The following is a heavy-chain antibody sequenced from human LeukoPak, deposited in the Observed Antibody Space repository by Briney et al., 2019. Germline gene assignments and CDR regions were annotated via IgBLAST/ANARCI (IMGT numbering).Heavy chain of an antibody. V-gene: IGHV3-23*01. CDR1: RFSFSSYA. Sequence: GGSLRLSCAASRFSFSSYAMSWVRQAPGKGLEWVSGISGSGDNTYCVDSVKGRFTISRDNSKNTLYLQMSSLRAEDTAVYYCAKDHWDYWGQGTLVTVSS. D-gene: IGHD1-1*01. J-gene: IGHJ4*02. CDR2: ISGSGDNT. CDR3: AKDHWDY.